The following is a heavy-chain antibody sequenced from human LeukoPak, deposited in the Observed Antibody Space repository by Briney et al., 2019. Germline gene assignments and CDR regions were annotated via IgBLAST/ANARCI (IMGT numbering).Heavy chain of an antibody. J-gene: IGHJ6*03. V-gene: IGHV1-69*04. CDR2: IIPILGIA. CDR3: ARGRNYYYYMDV. CDR1: GGTFSSYA. Sequence: SVKVSCKASGGTFSSYAISWVRQAPGQGLEWMGRIIPILGIANYAQKFQGRVTITADKSTSTAYMELRSLRSDDTAVYYCARGRNYYYYMDVWGKGTTVTVSS.